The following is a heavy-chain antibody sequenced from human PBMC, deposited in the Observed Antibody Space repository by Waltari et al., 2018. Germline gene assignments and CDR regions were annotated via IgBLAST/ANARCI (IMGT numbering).Heavy chain of an antibody. V-gene: IGHV3-64*07. J-gene: IGHJ4*02. CDR1: GFTFSSYD. D-gene: IGHD2-15*01. CDR3: ATFCSGGSCHVEMATKPDAV. Sequence: EVQLVESGGGLVQPGGSLSLSCAASGFTFSSYDLHWVRQAPGKGLEYVSAISSNGGSTYYADSVKGRFTISRDNSKNTLYLQMGSLRAEDMAVYYCATFCSGGSCHVEMATKPDAVWGQGTLVTVSS. CDR2: ISSNGGST.